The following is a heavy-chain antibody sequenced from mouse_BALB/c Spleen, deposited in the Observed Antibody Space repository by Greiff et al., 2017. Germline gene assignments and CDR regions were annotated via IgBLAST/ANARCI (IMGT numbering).Heavy chain of an antibody. V-gene: IGHV1-15*01. J-gene: IGHJ3*01. Sequence: QVQLKQSGAELLRPGASVTLSCKASGYTFTDYEMHWVKQTPVHGLEWIGAIDPETGGTAYNQKFKGKATLTADKSSSTAYMELRSLTSEDSAVYYCTRGGDGYYAWFAYWGQGTLVTVSA. CDR2: IDPETGGT. D-gene: IGHD2-3*01. CDR3: TRGGDGYYAWFAY. CDR1: GYTFTDYE.